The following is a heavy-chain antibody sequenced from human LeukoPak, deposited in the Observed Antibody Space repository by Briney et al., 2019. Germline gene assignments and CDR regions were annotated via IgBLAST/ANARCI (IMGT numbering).Heavy chain of an antibody. CDR1: GFTFSSYW. CDR3: AREGCSGGDCYSFWFDP. Sequence: GGSLRLSCAASGFTFSSYWMSWVRQAPGKGLEWVANIKQDGSEKYYVDSVKGRFSISRDNAKSSLYLQMNSLRAEDTAVYSCAREGCSGGDCYSFWFDPWGQGTLVTVSS. J-gene: IGHJ5*02. D-gene: IGHD2-15*01. V-gene: IGHV3-7*01. CDR2: IKQDGSEK.